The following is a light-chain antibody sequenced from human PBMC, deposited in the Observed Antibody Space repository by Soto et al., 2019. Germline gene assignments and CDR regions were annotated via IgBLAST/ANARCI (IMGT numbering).Light chain of an antibody. V-gene: IGKV1-8*01. CDR3: QQSYSTPRTS. CDR1: QGISSY. CDR2: AAS. J-gene: IGKJ3*01. Sequence: AIRMTQSPSSLSASTGDRVTITCRASQGISSYLAWYQQKPGKAPKLLIYAASTLQSGVPSRFSGSGSGTDFTLTISCLKSEDFATYYCQQSYSTPRTSFGPGTKVDIK.